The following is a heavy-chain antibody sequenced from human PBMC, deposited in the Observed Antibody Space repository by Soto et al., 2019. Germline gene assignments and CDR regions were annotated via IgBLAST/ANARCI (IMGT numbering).Heavy chain of an antibody. D-gene: IGHD3-22*01. Sequence: GGSVRLSCAASGFTFSSYGMHWVRQAPGKGLEWVAVISYDGSNKYYADSVKGRFTISRDNSKNTLYLQMNSLRAEDTAVYYCAKDQSYDSSGYYSPYYFDYWGQGTQVTVSS. CDR3: AKDQSYDSSGYYSPYYFDY. CDR2: ISYDGSNK. CDR1: GFTFSSYG. V-gene: IGHV3-30*18. J-gene: IGHJ4*02.